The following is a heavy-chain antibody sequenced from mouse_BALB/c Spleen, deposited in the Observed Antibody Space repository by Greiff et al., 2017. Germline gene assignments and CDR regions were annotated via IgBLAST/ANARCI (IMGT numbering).Heavy chain of an antibody. CDR3: ARSSYYGNYDAMDY. CDR1: GFTFSSFG. V-gene: IGHV5-17*02. J-gene: IGHJ4*01. CDR2: ISSGSSTI. Sequence: EVQVVESGGDLVKPGGSRKLSCAASGFTFSSFGMHWVRQAPEKGLEWVAYISSGSSTIYYADTVKGRFTISRDNPKNTLFLQMTSLRSEDTAMYYCARSSYYGNYDAMDYWGQGTSVTVSS. D-gene: IGHD2-10*01.